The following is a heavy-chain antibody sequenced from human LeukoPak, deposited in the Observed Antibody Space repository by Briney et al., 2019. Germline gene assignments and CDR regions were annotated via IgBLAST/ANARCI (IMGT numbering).Heavy chain of an antibody. V-gene: IGHV4-59*01. CDR2: IYYSGST. J-gene: IGHJ4*02. D-gene: IGHD1-26*01. CDR3: ARDGSGSYYRDHYFDY. Sequence: SETLSLTCTVSGGSISSYYWSWIRQPPGKGLEWIGYIYYSGSTNYNPSLKSRVTISVDTSKNQFSLKLSSVTAADTAVYYCARDGSGSYYRDHYFDYWGQGTLVTVSS. CDR1: GGSISSYY.